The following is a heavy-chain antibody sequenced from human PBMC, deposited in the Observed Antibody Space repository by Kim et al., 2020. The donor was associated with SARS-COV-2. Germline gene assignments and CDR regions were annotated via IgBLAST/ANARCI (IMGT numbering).Heavy chain of an antibody. D-gene: IGHD3-22*01. CDR2: INPNSGGT. Sequence: ASVKVSCKASGYTFTGYYMHWVRQAPGQGLEWMGWINPNSGGTNYAQKFQCWVTMTRDTSISTAYMELSRLRSDDTAVYYCARGKNYYDSSGYTYWGQGTLVTVSS. V-gene: IGHV1-2*04. J-gene: IGHJ4*02. CDR3: ARGKNYYDSSGYTY. CDR1: GYTFTGYY.